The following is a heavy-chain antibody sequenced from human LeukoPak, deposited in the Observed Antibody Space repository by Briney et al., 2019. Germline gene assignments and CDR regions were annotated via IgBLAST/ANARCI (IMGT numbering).Heavy chain of an antibody. Sequence: GASVKVSCKASGGTFSSYAISWVRQAPGQGLEWMGGIIPIFGTANYAQKFQGRVTITTDESTSTAYMELSSLRSEDTAVYYCARASLGYCTNGVCSAGAFDIWGQGTMVAVSS. CDR1: GGTFSSYA. D-gene: IGHD2-8*01. CDR2: IIPIFGTA. V-gene: IGHV1-69*05. J-gene: IGHJ3*02. CDR3: ARASLGYCTNGVCSAGAFDI.